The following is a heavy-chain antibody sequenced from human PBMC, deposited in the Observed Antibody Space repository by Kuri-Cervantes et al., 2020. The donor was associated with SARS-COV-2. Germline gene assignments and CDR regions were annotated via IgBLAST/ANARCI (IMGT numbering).Heavy chain of an antibody. CDR3: ARDEGPYYYDSSGYSGNAFYS. CDR1: GGTFSSYA. CDR2: IIPILGIA. V-gene: IGHV1-69*10. Sequence: SVKVSCKASGGTFSSYAISWVRQAPGQGLEWMGGIIPILGIANYTQKFQGRVTITADKSTSTAYMELRSLRSDDTAVYYCARDEGPYYYDSSGYSGNAFYSWGQGTMVTVSS. D-gene: IGHD3-22*01. J-gene: IGHJ3*02.